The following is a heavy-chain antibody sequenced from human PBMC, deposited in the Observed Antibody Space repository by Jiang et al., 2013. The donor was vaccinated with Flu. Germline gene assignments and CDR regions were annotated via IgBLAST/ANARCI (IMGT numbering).Heavy chain of an antibody. V-gene: IGHV6-1*01. CDR3: AREWGSGWTGDDAFDI. CDR1: GDSVSSNSAA. J-gene: IGHJ3*02. D-gene: IGHD6-19*01. CDR2: TYYRSKWYN. Sequence: SQTLSLTCAISGDSVSSNSAAWNWIRQSPSRGLEWLGRTYYRSKWYNDYAVSVKSRITINPDTSKNQFSLQLNSVTPEDTAVYYCAREWGSGWTGDDAFDIWGQGTMVTVSS.